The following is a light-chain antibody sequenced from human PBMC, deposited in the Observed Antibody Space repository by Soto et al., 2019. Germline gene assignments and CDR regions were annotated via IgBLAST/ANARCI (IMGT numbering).Light chain of an antibody. V-gene: IGKV3-15*01. Sequence: EIVMTQSPATLSVSPGERATLSCRASQSVSSNLARYQQKPGQAPRLLSYGASTRATGIPARFSGSGSGTEFTLTISSLQSEDFAVYSCQQYNNWPPWTFGQGTKVEIK. CDR1: QSVSSN. CDR2: GAS. J-gene: IGKJ1*01. CDR3: QQYNNWPPWT.